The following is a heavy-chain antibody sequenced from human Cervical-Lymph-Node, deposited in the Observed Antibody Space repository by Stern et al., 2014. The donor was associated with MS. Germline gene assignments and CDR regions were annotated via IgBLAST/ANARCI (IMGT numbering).Heavy chain of an antibody. V-gene: IGHV1-69*01. CDR3: STADLATTFCN. CDR2: IMHLFGTP. D-gene: IGHD2/OR15-2a*01. Sequence: VQLVESGSEVKRPGSSVKVSCKASGGSFNNYIVNWVRQAPGQGLEWMGAIMHLFGTPRYSQEVQGRVTISGDDSTNTASMELSSLRSQDTAIYYCSTADLATTFCNWGQGTLVSVSS. J-gene: IGHJ4*02. CDR1: GGSFNNYI.